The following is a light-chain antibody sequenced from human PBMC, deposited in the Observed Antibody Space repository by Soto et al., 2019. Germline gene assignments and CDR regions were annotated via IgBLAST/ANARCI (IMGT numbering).Light chain of an antibody. Sequence: DIQMTQSPSSLSAFVGDRVTITCRASQDIGNFLAWYQQTPGKVPKLLIYAASTLQSGVPSRFSGSGSGTDFTLTISSLQPEDVATYYCQKCKVAPFTFGGGTKVDIK. V-gene: IGKV1-27*01. CDR3: QKCKVAPFT. J-gene: IGKJ4*01. CDR1: QDIGNF. CDR2: AAS.